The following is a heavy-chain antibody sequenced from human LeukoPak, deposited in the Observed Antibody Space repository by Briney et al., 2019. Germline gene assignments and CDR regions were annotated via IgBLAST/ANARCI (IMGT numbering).Heavy chain of an antibody. D-gene: IGHD5-18*01. J-gene: IGHJ4*02. CDR3: AILTNGYGYFDY. CDR1: GGSISSGGYY. V-gene: IGHV4-31*03. Sequence: SETLSLTCTVSGGSISSGGYYWSWIRQHPGKGLEWIGYIYYSGSTYYNPSLKSRVTISVDTSKNQFSLKLTSVTAADTAVYYCAILTNGYGYFDYWGQGTLVTVSS. CDR2: IYYSGST.